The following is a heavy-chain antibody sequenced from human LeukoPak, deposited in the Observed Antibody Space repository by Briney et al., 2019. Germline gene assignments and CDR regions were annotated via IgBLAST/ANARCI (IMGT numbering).Heavy chain of an antibody. V-gene: IGHV3-49*04. J-gene: IGHJ3*02. D-gene: IGHD3-10*01. CDR1: GFTFGDYA. CDR2: IRSKAYGGTT. CDR3: TSSYYYGSGSYYIPEPSLEAFDI. Sequence: GGSLRLSCTASGFTFGDYAMSWVRQAPGKGLEWVGFIRSKAYGGTTEYAASVKGRFTISRDDSKSIAYLQMNSLKTEDTAVYYCTSSYYYGSGSYYIPEPSLEAFDIWGQGTMVTVSS.